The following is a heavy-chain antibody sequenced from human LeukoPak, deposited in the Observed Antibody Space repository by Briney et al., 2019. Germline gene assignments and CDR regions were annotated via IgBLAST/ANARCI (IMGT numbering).Heavy chain of an antibody. J-gene: IGHJ3*02. CDR2: MNPNSGNT. CDR1: GYTFTSYD. CDR3: ARLLRNYDFWSGHNFHHAFDI. Sequence: GAXVKVSCKASGYTFTSYDINWVRQATGQGLEWMGWMNPNSGNTGYAQKFQGRVTMTRDTSISTAYMELSRLRSDDTAVYYCARLLRNYDFWSGHNFHHAFDIWGQGTMVTVSS. V-gene: IGHV1-8*01. D-gene: IGHD3-3*01.